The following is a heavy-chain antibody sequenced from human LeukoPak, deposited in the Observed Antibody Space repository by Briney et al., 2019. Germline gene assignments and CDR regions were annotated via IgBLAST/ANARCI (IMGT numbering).Heavy chain of an antibody. Sequence: PSETLSLTGTVSGGSISSYYWSWIRQPAGKGLEWIGRIYTSGSTNYNPSLKSRVTMSVDTSKNQFSLKLSSVTAADTAVYYCARRGYITSWNFFDYWGQGTLVTVSS. CDR1: GGSISSYY. CDR3: ARRGYITSWNFFDY. D-gene: IGHD6-13*01. CDR2: IYTSGST. J-gene: IGHJ4*02. V-gene: IGHV4-4*07.